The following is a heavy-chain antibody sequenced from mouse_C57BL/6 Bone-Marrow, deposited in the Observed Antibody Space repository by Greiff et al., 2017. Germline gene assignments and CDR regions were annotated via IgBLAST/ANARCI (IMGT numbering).Heavy chain of an antibody. D-gene: IGHD1-1*01. CDR3: ARDGLLYYYGSSQSFYAMDY. CDR2: ISDGGSYT. V-gene: IGHV5-4*01. Sequence: EVKLVESGGGLVKPGGSLKLSCAASGFTFSSYAMSWVRQTPEKRLEWVATISDGGSYTYYPDNVKGRFTISRDNAKNNLYLQMSHLKSEDTAMYYCARDGLLYYYGSSQSFYAMDYWGQGTSVTVSS. CDR1: GFTFSSYA. J-gene: IGHJ4*01.